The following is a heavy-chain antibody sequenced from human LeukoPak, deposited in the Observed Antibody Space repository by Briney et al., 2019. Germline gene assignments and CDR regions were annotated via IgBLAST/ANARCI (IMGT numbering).Heavy chain of an antibody. Sequence: SETLSLTCTVSGGSISSYYWSWIRQPPGKGLEWIGYIYYSGSTNYNPSLKSRVTISVDTSKNQFSLKLSSVTAADTAVYYCARIMVRGVIGSGGMDVWGKGTTVTVSS. D-gene: IGHD3-10*01. CDR3: ARIMVRGVIGSGGMDV. CDR1: GGSISSYY. CDR2: IYYSGST. J-gene: IGHJ6*04. V-gene: IGHV4-59*01.